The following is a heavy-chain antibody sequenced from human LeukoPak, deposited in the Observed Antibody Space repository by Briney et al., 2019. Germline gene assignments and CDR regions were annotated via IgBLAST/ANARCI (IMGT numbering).Heavy chain of an antibody. CDR3: ARATISSSWYHFDY. V-gene: IGHV4-59*01. CDR1: GGSISSYY. D-gene: IGHD6-13*01. CDR2: IYYSGST. Sequence: PSETLSLTCTVSGGSISSYYWSWIRQPPGKGLEWIGYIYYSGSTNYNPSLKSRVTISVDTSKNQFSLKLSSVTAADTAVYYCARATISSSWYHFDYWGQGTLVTVFS. J-gene: IGHJ4*02.